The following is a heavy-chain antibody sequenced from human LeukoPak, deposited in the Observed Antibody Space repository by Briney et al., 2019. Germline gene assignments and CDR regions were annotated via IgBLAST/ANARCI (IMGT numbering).Heavy chain of an antibody. CDR1: GFTFSDHY. Sequence: PGGSLRLSCAASGFTFSDHYMDWVRQAPGKGLEWVGRTRNKANSYTTEYAASVKGRFTISRDDSKNSLYLQMNSLRTEDTAVYYCAPAGGDGYNSGGYWGQGTLVTVSS. J-gene: IGHJ4*02. D-gene: IGHD5-24*01. CDR2: TRNKANSYTT. CDR3: APAGGDGYNSGGY. V-gene: IGHV3-72*01.